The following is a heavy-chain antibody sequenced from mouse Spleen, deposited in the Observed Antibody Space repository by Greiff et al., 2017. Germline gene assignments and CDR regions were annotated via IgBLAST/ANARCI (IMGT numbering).Heavy chain of an antibody. D-gene: IGHD1-1*01. CDR1: GYTFTSYW. CDR3: TSYYGSSPYYYAMDY. V-gene: IGHV1-5*01. J-gene: IGHJ4*01. Sequence: VQLQQSGTVLARPGASVKMSCKASGYTFTSYWMHWVKQRPGQGLEWIGAIYPGNSDTSYNQKFKGKAKLTAVTSTSTAYMELSSLTNEDSAVYYCTSYYGSSPYYYAMDYWGQGTSVTVSS. CDR2: IYPGNSDT.